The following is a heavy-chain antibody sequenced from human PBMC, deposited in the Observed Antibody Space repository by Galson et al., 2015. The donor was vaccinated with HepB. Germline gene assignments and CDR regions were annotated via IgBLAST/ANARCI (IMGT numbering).Heavy chain of an antibody. J-gene: IGHJ4*02. CDR1: GYTFTNYA. Sequence: SVKVSCKASGYTFTNYAMNWVRQAPGQGLEWMGWINTNTGNPTYAQGFTGRFVFSLGTSVSTAYLQISSLKAEDTALYYCARDRGSGSHFFDYWGRGSLVTVSS. V-gene: IGHV7-4-1*02. D-gene: IGHD2-15*01. CDR3: ARDRGSGSHFFDY. CDR2: INTNTGNP.